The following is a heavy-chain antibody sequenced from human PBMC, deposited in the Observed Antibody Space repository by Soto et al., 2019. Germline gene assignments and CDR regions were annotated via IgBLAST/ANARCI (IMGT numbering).Heavy chain of an antibody. Sequence: PSETLSLTCAVSGGSISSGGYSWSWIRQPPGKGLEWIGYIYHSGSTYYNPSLKSRVTISVDRSKNQFSLKLSSVTAADTAVYYCARLLRLYYFDYWGQGTLVTVYS. J-gene: IGHJ4*02. D-gene: IGHD4-17*01. V-gene: IGHV4-30-2*01. CDR2: IYHSGST. CDR1: GGSISSGGYS. CDR3: ARLLRLYYFDY.